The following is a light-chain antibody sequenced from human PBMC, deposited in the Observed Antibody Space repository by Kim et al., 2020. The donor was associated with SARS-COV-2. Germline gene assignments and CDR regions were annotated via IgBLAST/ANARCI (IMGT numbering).Light chain of an antibody. Sequence: EKVMTQSPATLSVSPGERATPSCRASQTIGSNLAWYRHKPGQAPSLVIYDASIRAAGIPPRFSGSGSGTEFTLTISSLQSEDFVIYYCQRYNNLPYTFGQGTKLEI. CDR1: QTIGSN. CDR3: QRYNNLPYT. CDR2: DAS. V-gene: IGKV3-15*01. J-gene: IGKJ2*01.